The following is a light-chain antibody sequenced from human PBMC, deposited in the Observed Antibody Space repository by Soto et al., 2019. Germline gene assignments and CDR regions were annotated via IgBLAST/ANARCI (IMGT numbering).Light chain of an antibody. CDR2: AAS. V-gene: IGKV1-39*01. CDR1: QSISSY. Sequence: IRMTQSPSSLSASVGDRATITCRASQSISSYLNWYQQKPGKAPELLIYAASSLQSGVPPRFSGSGSGTDFTLTISSLQPEDFATYYCQQSYNTPPTFGPGTKVDIK. J-gene: IGKJ3*01. CDR3: QQSYNTPPT.